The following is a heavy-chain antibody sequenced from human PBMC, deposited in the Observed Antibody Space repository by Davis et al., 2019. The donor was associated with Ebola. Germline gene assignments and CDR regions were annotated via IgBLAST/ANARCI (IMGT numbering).Heavy chain of an antibody. V-gene: IGHV3-7*01. CDR3: AREGEGEYSSGWYYFDY. Sequence: GGSLRLSCAASGFTFSSYSMNWVRQAPGKGLEWVANIKQDGSEKYYVDSVKGRFTISRDNAKNSLYLQMNSLRAEDTAVYYCAREGEGEYSSGWYYFDYWGQGTLVTVSS. J-gene: IGHJ4*02. CDR2: IKQDGSEK. D-gene: IGHD6-19*01. CDR1: GFTFSSYS.